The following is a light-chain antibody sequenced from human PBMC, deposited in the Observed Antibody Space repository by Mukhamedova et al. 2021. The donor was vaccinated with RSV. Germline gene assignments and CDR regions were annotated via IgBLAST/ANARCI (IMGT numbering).Light chain of an antibody. J-gene: IGKJ4*01. V-gene: IGKV3-20*01. CDR3: QQYGTSPRVT. Sequence: RPGQPPRLLIYGASTRVTGVPDRFSGRGSGPDFTLTISRLEPEDFAVYYCQQYGTSPRVTFGGGTRVEIK. CDR2: GAS.